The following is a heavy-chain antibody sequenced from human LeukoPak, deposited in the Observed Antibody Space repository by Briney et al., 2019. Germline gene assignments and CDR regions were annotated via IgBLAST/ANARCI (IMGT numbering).Heavy chain of an antibody. CDR3: VTFGGVIVSGEGY. Sequence: SETLSLTCTVSGGSISSSSYYWGWIRQPPGKGLEWIGSIYYSGSTYYNPSLKGRVTISVDTSKNQFSLKLSSVTAADTAVYYCVTFGGVIVSGEGYWGQGTLVTVSS. D-gene: IGHD3-16*02. J-gene: IGHJ4*02. V-gene: IGHV4-39*07. CDR2: IYYSGST. CDR1: GGSISSSSYY.